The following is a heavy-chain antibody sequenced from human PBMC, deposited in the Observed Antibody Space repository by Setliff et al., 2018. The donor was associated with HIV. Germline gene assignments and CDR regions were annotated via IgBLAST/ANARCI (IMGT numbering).Heavy chain of an antibody. Sequence: GASVKVSCKASGGTFSSYAISWVRQAPGQGLEWMGGIIPIFGTANYAQKFQGRVTITADTSISTAYMVLSNLKSEDTAVYYCATARRDYYDRGRRSHYYIDVWGKGTTVTVSS. CDR3: ATARRDYYDRGRRSHYYIDV. J-gene: IGHJ6*03. D-gene: IGHD3-22*01. V-gene: IGHV1-69*06. CDR2: IIPIFGTA. CDR1: GGTFSSYA.